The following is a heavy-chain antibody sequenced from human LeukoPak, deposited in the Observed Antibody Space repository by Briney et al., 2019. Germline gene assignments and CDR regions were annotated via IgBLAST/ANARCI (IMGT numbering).Heavy chain of an antibody. Sequence: GGSLRLSCAASGFTFSSYAMHWVRQAPGKGLEWVAVIWYDGSNKYYADSVKGRFTISRDNSKNTLYLQMNSLRAEDTAVYYCAKEAVGFFDYWGQGTLVTVSS. V-gene: IGHV3-33*06. J-gene: IGHJ4*02. D-gene: IGHD6-13*01. CDR1: GFTFSSYA. CDR3: AKEAVGFFDY. CDR2: IWYDGSNK.